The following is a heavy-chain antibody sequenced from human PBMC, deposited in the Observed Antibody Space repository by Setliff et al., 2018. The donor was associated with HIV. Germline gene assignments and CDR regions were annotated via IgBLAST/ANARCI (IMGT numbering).Heavy chain of an antibody. Sequence: LSLTCTVSGGSISSYYWSWIRQPPGKGLEWIGYIYTSGSTNYNPSLKSRVTISVDTSKNQFSLKLSSVTAADTAVYYCASSRSLFGEEYFHHWGQGTLVTVSS. D-gene: IGHD3-10*02. CDR2: IYTSGST. V-gene: IGHV4-4*09. CDR1: GGSISSYY. J-gene: IGHJ1*01. CDR3: ASSRSLFGEEYFHH.